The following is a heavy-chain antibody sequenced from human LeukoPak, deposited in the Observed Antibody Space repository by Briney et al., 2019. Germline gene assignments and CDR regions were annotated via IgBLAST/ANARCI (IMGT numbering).Heavy chain of an antibody. D-gene: IGHD1-26*01. Sequence: GESLKISCNGSGYSFTSSWIGCVRQMPGKGLQWMGTIIPCNSGTRYSPSFQGQVTISADKSISTAYLQWSSLKASDTAMYYCARSFPRSVSYSSIAWFDPWGQGTLVTVSS. V-gene: IGHV5-51*01. CDR1: GYSFTSSW. CDR2: IIPCNSGT. CDR3: ARSFPRSVSYSSIAWFDP. J-gene: IGHJ5*02.